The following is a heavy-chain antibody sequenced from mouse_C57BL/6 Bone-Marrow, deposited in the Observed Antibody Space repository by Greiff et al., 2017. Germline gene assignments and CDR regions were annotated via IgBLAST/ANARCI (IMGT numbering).Heavy chain of an antibody. V-gene: IGHV5-6*01. CDR2: ISSGGSYT. CDR3: ARHAGRFGY. CDR1: GFTFSSYG. D-gene: IGHD4-1*01. Sequence: EVQVVESGGDLVKPGGSLKLSCAASGFTFSSYGMSWVRQTPDKRLEWVATISSGGSYTYYPDSVKGRFTISRDNAKNTLYLQMSSLKSEDTAMYYCARHAGRFGYWGQGTTLTVSS. J-gene: IGHJ2*01.